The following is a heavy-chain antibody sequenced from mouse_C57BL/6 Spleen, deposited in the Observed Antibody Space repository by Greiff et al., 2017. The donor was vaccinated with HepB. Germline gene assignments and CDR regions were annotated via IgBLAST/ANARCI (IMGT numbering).Heavy chain of an antibody. Sequence: VQLKESVAELVRPGASVKLSCTASGFNIKNTYMHWVKQRPEQGLEWIGRIDPANGNTNYAPKFQGKATIPADTASNTAYLQLSSLTSEDTAIYYCAKGRNSYGYFDVWGTGTTVTVSS. V-gene: IGHV14-3*01. CDR2: IDPANGNT. CDR1: GFNIKNTY. D-gene: IGHD3-3*01. CDR3: AKGRNSYGYFDV. J-gene: IGHJ1*03.